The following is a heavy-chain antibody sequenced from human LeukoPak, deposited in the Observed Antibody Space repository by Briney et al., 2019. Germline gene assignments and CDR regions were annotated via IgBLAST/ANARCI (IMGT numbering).Heavy chain of an antibody. Sequence: GGSLRLSCAASGFTFSSYSMNWVRQAPGKGLEWVSSISSSSSYIYYADSVKGRFTISRDNAKNSLYLQMKSLRAENTAVYYCARGGYGSGSYYSYYGMDVWGKGTTVTVSS. J-gene: IGHJ6*04. D-gene: IGHD3-10*01. CDR2: ISSSSSYI. CDR1: GFTFSSYS. V-gene: IGHV3-21*01. CDR3: ARGGYGSGSYYSYYGMDV.